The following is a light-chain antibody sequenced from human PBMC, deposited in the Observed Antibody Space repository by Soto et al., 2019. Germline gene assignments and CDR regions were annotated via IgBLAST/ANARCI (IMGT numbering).Light chain of an antibody. CDR3: ETWGSNYRV. J-gene: IGLJ2*01. V-gene: IGLV4-60*02. CDR2: LEGRGSY. CDR1: SLHSSYI. Sequence: QLVLTQSSSTSASLGSSVKLTCTLSSLHSSYIIAWHQQQPGKAPRYLMKLEGRGSYNKGSGVPDRFSGSSSGADRYLTISNLQFEDEADYFCETWGSNYRVFGGGTKLTVL.